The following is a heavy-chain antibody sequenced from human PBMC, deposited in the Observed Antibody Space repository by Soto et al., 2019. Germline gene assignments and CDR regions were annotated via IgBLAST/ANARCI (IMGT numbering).Heavy chain of an antibody. J-gene: IGHJ4*02. Sequence: GGSLRLSCAASGFTFSDYYMSWIRQAPGKGLEWVSYISSSGSTIYYADSVKGRFTISRDNAKNSLYLQMNSMRAEDTAVYYCADFLTVLPILEWLNWGQGTLVTVSS. CDR2: ISSSGSTI. V-gene: IGHV3-11*01. D-gene: IGHD3-3*01. CDR1: GFTFSDYY. CDR3: ADFLTVLPILEWLN.